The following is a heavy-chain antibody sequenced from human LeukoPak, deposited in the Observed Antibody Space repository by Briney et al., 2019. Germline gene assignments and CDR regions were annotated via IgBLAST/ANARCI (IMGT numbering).Heavy chain of an antibody. Sequence: ASVKVSCKASGYTFTTYYMHWVRQAPGQGPEWMGIINPSGGSTTYAQKFQGGVTMTRDTSTSTVYMELSSLRSEDTAVYYCANTRDGYNGNYFDYWGQGTLVTVSS. J-gene: IGHJ4*02. CDR2: INPSGGST. CDR3: ANTRDGYNGNYFDY. CDR1: GYTFTTYY. V-gene: IGHV1-46*01. D-gene: IGHD5-24*01.